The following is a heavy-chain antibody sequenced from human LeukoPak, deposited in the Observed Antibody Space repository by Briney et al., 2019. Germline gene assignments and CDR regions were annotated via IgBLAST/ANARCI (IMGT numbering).Heavy chain of an antibody. J-gene: IGHJ6*03. V-gene: IGHV3-33*01. CDR1: GFTFSSYG. CDR2: IWYDGSNK. CDR3: ARGGIVSRYYMDV. Sequence: GGSLRLSCAAPGFTFSSYGMHWVRQAPGKGLEWVAVIWYDGSNKYYADSVKGRFTISRDNSKNTLYLQMNSLRAEDTAVYNCARGGIVSRYYMDVWGKGTTVTVSS. D-gene: IGHD1-26*01.